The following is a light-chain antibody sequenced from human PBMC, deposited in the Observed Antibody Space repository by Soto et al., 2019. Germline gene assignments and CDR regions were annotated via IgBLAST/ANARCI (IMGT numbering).Light chain of an antibody. Sequence: QSALTQPASVSGSPGQSITISCTGTISDFVGYNHVSSYQQHPGKAPKLMIYGVSNRPSGVSNRFSGSKSGNTASLTISGLQADDEADYYCSSHTISSALQVFGTGTKGTVL. CDR1: ISDFVGYNH. J-gene: IGLJ1*01. CDR3: SSHTISSALQV. CDR2: GVS. V-gene: IGLV2-14*01.